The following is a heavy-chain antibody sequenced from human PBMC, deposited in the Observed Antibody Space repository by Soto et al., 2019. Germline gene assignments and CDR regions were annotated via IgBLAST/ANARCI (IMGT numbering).Heavy chain of an antibody. Sequence: ASVKVSCKSSGYTFTSYGISWVRQAPGQGLEWVGWISAYNGNSNYAQKYHGRVTMTTDTSTNTAYMEMSSLRSDDTAVYYCARIADCSTTSCSFPSRFHIRGYYYYYGLDVWGQGTTVTVSS. J-gene: IGHJ6*02. CDR2: ISAYNGNS. CDR1: GYTFTSYG. V-gene: IGHV1-18*01. D-gene: IGHD2-2*01. CDR3: ARIADCSTTSCSFPSRFHIRGYYYYYGLDV.